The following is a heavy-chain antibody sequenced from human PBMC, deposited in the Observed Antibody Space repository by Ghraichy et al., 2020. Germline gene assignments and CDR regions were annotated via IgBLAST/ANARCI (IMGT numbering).Heavy chain of an antibody. CDR1: GFSFSGYS. V-gene: IGHV3-48*02. CDR3: ARGSRVVRFFYYDGMDV. Sequence: GGSLRLSCGGSGFSFSGYSMNWVRQSPGKGLEWVSYITSSSRTVSYADSVKGRFTISRDNAQNSLYLQMNSLRDEDTAVYYCARGSRVVRFFYYDGMDVWGQGTTVTVSS. J-gene: IGHJ6*02. CDR2: ITSSSRTV. D-gene: IGHD4-23*01.